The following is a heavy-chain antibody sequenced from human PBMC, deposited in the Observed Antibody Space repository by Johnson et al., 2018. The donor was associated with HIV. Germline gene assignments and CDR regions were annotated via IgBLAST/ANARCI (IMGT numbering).Heavy chain of an antibody. CDR1: GFTVNTNF. J-gene: IGHJ3*02. V-gene: IGHV3-7*03. D-gene: IGHD6-6*01. CDR3: ASLVGSSSGEAFDI. CDR2: ISYDGSNK. Sequence: VQLVETGGGLIQPGGSLRLSCSVSGFTVNTNFMSWVRQAPGTGLEWVAVISYDGSNKYYVDSVKGRFTISRDNAKNSLYLQMNSLRAEDTAVYYCASLVGSSSGEAFDIWGQGTMVTVSS.